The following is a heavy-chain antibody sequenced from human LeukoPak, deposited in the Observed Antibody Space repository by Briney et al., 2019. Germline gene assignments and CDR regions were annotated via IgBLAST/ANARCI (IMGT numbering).Heavy chain of an antibody. V-gene: IGHV4-59*01. Sequence: PSATLSLTCTVSGGSISSYFWSWIRQPPGKGLEWIGYIYYSGSTNYNPSLKSRVTISVDTSKNQFSLKLSSVTAADTAVYYCARLGWNWFDPWGQGTLVTVSS. D-gene: IGHD2-21*01. J-gene: IGHJ5*02. CDR3: ARLGWNWFDP. CDR1: GGSISSYF. CDR2: IYYSGST.